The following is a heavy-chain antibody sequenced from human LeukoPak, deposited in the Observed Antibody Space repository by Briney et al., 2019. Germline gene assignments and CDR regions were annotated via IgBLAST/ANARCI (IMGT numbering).Heavy chain of an antibody. CDR1: GFTFDDYA. D-gene: IGHD3/OR15-3a*01. CDR3: AKDMDPYYCYGMDV. CDR2: ISWNSGSI. V-gene: IGHV3-9*01. J-gene: IGHJ6*02. Sequence: PGGSLRLSCAASGFTFDDYAMHWVRQAPGKGLEWVSGISWNSGSIGYADSVKGRFTISRDNAKNSLYLQMNSLRAEDTALYYCAKDMDPYYCYGMDVWGQGTTVTVSS.